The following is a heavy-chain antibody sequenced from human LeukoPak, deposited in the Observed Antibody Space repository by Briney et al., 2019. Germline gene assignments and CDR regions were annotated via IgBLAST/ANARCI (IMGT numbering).Heavy chain of an antibody. CDR2: ISGSGGST. CDR1: GFTFSSYA. J-gene: IGHJ4*02. D-gene: IGHD3-10*01. V-gene: IGHV3-23*01. Sequence: GGSLRLSCAASGFTFSSYAMSWVRQAPGKGLEWVSAISGSGGSTYYADSVKGRFTISRDNSKNTLYLLMNSLRAEDTAVYYCAKQNGWTVRGVITPSPFDYWGQGTLVTVSS. CDR3: AKQNGWTVRGVITPSPFDY.